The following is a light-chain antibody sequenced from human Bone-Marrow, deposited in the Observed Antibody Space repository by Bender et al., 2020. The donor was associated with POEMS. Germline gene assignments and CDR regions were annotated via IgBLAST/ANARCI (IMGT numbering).Light chain of an antibody. CDR1: SSDVGSYNL. V-gene: IGLV2-14*02. Sequence: QSALTQPASVSGSPGQSITLSCTGTSSDVGSYNLVSWYQQHPGKAPKLIIYEVTKRPSGVSNRFSGSKSGNTASLTISGLQAEDEADYYCSSYTSGSTPVVFGGGTKLTVL. J-gene: IGLJ3*02. CDR3: SSYTSGSTPVV. CDR2: EVT.